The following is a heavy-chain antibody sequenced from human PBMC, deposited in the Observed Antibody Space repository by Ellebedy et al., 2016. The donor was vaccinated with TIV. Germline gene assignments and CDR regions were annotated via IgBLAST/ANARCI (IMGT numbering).Heavy chain of an antibody. CDR1: GGSFSGYY. CDR3: ARQKRSDRVTLMSFDT. J-gene: IGHJ4*02. Sequence: MPSETLSLTCALYGGSFSGYYRSWIRQPPGKGLEWIGEINHNGSTNYNPSLKSRVTISVDTSKNQFSLKLSSVTAADTAVYYCARQKRSDRVTLMSFDTWGRGTLVTVSS. D-gene: IGHD3-16*01. CDR2: INHNGST. V-gene: IGHV4-34*01.